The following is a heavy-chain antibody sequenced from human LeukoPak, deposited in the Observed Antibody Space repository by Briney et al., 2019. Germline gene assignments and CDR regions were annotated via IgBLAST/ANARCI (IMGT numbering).Heavy chain of an antibody. D-gene: IGHD2-21*01. CDR1: GYSFTDYY. J-gene: IGHJ5*02. Sequence: ASVKVSCKTSGYSFTDYYMHWVRQAPGQGLEWMGWINPSRGGTSSAQKFQGRVTMTRDTSITTVYVEVRWLTSDDTAVYYCARADRLHGGPYLIGPWGQGTLVTVSS. CDR3: ARADRLHGGPYLIGP. V-gene: IGHV1-2*02. CDR2: INPSRGGT.